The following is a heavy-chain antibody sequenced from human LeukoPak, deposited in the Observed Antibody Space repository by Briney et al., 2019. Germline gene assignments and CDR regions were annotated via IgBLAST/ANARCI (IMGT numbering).Heavy chain of an antibody. V-gene: IGHV1-8*01. J-gene: IGHJ5*02. D-gene: IGHD5-12*01. CDR2: LNPSSGNT. CDR1: GYTFTRYD. Sequence: ASVTVSCKASGYTFTRYDVNWVRQATGQGLEWMGWLNPSSGNTGFGQKLQGRVSLTRDTSTITAYMELSSLRSDDTAVYYCTRGPSGYGLGWFDPWGQGTLVTVSS. CDR3: TRGPSGYGLGWFDP.